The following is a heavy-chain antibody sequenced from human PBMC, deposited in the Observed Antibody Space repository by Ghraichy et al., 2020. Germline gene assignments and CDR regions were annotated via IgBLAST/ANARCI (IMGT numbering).Heavy chain of an antibody. Sequence: ASVKVSCKASGYSFTNYGMHWVRQAPGQNLEWLGWIHPGNGATKYPQTFQGRVTITRDTSSTTVYMELSSLRSDDSAVYFCARDWGGYYFDPRGQGALVSVSS. CDR2: IHPGNGAT. CDR1: GYSFTNYG. CDR3: ARDWGGYYFDP. D-gene: IGHD7-27*01. V-gene: IGHV1-3*01. J-gene: IGHJ4*02.